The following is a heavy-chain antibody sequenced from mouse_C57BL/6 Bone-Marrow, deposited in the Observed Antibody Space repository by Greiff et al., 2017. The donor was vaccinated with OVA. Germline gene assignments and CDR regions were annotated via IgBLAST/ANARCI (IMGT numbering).Heavy chain of an antibody. Sequence: VQRVESGPGLVQPSQSLSITCTVSGFSLTSYGVHWVRQSPGKGLEWLGVIWSGGSTDYNAAFISRLSISKDNSKSQVFFKMNSLQADDTAIYYCARPETAQATPAWFAYWGQGTLVTVSA. CDR3: ARPETAQATPAWFAY. V-gene: IGHV2-2*01. D-gene: IGHD3-2*02. CDR1: GFSLTSYG. J-gene: IGHJ3*01. CDR2: IWSGGST.